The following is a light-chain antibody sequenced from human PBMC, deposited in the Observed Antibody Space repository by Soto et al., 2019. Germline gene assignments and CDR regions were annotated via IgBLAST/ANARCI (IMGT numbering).Light chain of an antibody. CDR3: CSYTGDTTVV. J-gene: IGLJ1*01. CDR2: EVS. V-gene: IGLV2-14*01. Sequence: QSVLTQPAPVSGSPGQSITISCTGTSSDVGKYNFVSWYQQDPGRAPKVVIYEVSNRPLGVSTRFAGSKSGNTASLTISGLQAEDEAEYYCCSYTGDTTVVFGTGTKVTVL. CDR1: SSDVGKYNF.